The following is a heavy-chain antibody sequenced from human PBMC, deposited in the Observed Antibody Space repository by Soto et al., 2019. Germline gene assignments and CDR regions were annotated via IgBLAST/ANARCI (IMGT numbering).Heavy chain of an antibody. V-gene: IGHV3-48*02. J-gene: IGHJ6*02. CDR1: GFTFTRYS. D-gene: IGHD3-10*02. CDR3: ARVPTMSSYGMDV. Sequence: GGSLRLSCAASGFTFTRYSMNWVRQAPGKGLEWVSYISSSSSTIYYADSVKGRFTISRDNAKNSLYLQMNSLRDEDTAVYYCARVPTMSSYGMDVWGQGTTVTVSS. CDR2: ISSSSSTI.